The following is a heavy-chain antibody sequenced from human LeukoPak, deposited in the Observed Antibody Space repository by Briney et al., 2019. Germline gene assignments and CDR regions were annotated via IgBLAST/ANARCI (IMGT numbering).Heavy chain of an antibody. Sequence: GGSLRLSCAASGFTFSTYTMNWVRQAPGKGLEWVSSFSSSGSYIYYADSVKGRFTISRDNAKNSLYLQMNSLRAEDTAVYYCARDLYCSGGSCLGFDYWGQGTLVTVSS. CDR2: FSSSGSYI. D-gene: IGHD2-15*01. CDR1: GFTFSTYT. V-gene: IGHV3-21*01. CDR3: ARDLYCSGGSCLGFDY. J-gene: IGHJ4*02.